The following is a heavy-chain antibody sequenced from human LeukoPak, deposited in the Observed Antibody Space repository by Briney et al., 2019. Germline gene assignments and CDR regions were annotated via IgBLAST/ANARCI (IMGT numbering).Heavy chain of an antibody. CDR2: IIPIFGTA. D-gene: IGHD6-19*01. J-gene: IGHJ6*03. Sequence: GASVKVSCKASGRTFSNYAISRVRQAPGQGLEWRGGIIPIFGTANYAQKFQGRVTITADESTSTAYMELSSLGSEDTAVYYCARGPSHIAVTSYYYYYYMDLWGKGTTVTVS. V-gene: IGHV1-69*13. CDR3: ARGPSHIAVTSYYYYYYMDL. CDR1: GRTFSNYA.